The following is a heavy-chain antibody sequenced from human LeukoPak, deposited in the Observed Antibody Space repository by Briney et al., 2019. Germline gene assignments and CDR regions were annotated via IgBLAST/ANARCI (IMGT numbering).Heavy chain of an antibody. V-gene: IGHV3-66*01. Sequence: GGSLRLSCVVSGFTVNNKYMSWVRQSPGKGLEWVSVIYTGGSTYYADSVKGRFTISRDISMNTLYLQMNSLRAEDTALYYCARGYCSGGSCYDYWGQGTLVTVSS. CDR3: ARGYCSGGSCYDY. CDR2: IYTGGST. CDR1: GFTVNNKY. J-gene: IGHJ4*02. D-gene: IGHD2-15*01.